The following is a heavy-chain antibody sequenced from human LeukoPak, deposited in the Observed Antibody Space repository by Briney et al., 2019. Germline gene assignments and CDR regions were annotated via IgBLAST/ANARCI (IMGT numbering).Heavy chain of an antibody. D-gene: IGHD1-1*01. CDR3: ARDLGTQEYFDY. J-gene: IGHJ4*02. Sequence: GGSLRLSCAASGFTFRSYWMHWVRQAPGKGLVWVSRISSDGSTTSYADSVKGRFTISRDNAKNSLYLVMDSLRAKDTAVYFCARDLGTQEYFDYWGQGSRVSVSS. CDR1: GFTFRSYW. CDR2: ISSDGSTT. V-gene: IGHV3-74*01.